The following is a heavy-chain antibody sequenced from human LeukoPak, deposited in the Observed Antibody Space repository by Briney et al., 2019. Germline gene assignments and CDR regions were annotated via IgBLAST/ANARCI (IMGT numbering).Heavy chain of an antibody. CDR1: GGTFSSYA. D-gene: IGHD2-2*01. Sequence: ASVKVSCKASGGTFSSYAISWVRQAPGQGLEWMGWISAYNGNTNYAQKFQGRVTMTEDTSTDTAYMELSSLRSEDTAVYYCAKYCSSTSCYGKLRNGMDVWGQGTTVTVSS. J-gene: IGHJ6*02. CDR2: ISAYNGNT. V-gene: IGHV1-18*01. CDR3: AKYCSSTSCYGKLRNGMDV.